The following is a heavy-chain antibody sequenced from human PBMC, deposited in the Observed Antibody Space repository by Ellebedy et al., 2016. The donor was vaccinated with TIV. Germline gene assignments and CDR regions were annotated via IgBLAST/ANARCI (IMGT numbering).Heavy chain of an antibody. CDR1: GFTFSSYA. CDR3: AKGIPAAYYYYGMDV. J-gene: IGHJ6*02. Sequence: GGSLRLSXAASGFTFSSYAMSWVRQAPGKGLEWVSAISGSGGSTYYADSVKGRFTISRDNSKNTLYLQMNSLRAEDTAVYYCAKGIPAAYYYYGMDVWGQGTTVTVSS. CDR2: ISGSGGST. V-gene: IGHV3-23*01. D-gene: IGHD2-2*01.